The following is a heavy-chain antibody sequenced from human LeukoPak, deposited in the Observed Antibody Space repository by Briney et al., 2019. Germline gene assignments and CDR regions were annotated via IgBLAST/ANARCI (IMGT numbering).Heavy chain of an antibody. D-gene: IGHD3-3*01. J-gene: IGHJ4*02. V-gene: IGHV3-7*01. CDR3: ASAYYDFWSGYGPFDY. CDR1: GFTFSSYW. CDR2: IKQDGSEK. Sequence: GESLRLSCAASGFTFSSYWMSWVRQAPGKGLEWVANIKQDGSEKYYVDSVKGRFTISRDNAKNSLYLQMNSLRAEDTAVYYCASAYYDFWSGYGPFDYWGQGTLVTVSS.